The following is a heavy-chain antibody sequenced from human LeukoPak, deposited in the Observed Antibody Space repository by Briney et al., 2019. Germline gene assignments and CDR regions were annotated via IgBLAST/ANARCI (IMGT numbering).Heavy chain of an antibody. D-gene: IGHD3-22*01. CDR3: AKDQARMDYYDSSGYYWGY. V-gene: IGHV3-23*01. Sequence: GGSLRLSCAASGFTFSSYAMSWVRQAPGKGLEWVSAISGSGGSTYYADSVKGRFTISRDNSKNTLYLQMNSLRAEDTAVYYCAKDQARMDYYDSSGYYWGYWGQGTLVTVSS. CDR2: ISGSGGST. CDR1: GFTFSSYA. J-gene: IGHJ4*02.